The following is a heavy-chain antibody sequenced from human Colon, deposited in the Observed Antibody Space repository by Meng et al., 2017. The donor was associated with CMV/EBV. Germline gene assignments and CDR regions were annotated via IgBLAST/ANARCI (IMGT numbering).Heavy chain of an antibody. CDR1: GLTFNGYG. V-gene: IGHV3-30*02. Sequence: SCAASGLTFNGYGLHWVRQAPGKGLEWVAFIGSDGSIKRYSDSVKGRFNISRDNSKSTLWLQMHSLRPEDTALYYCAREGYSNFDYWGQGTLVTVSS. D-gene: IGHD4-11*01. J-gene: IGHJ4*02. CDR2: IGSDGSIK. CDR3: AREGYSNFDY.